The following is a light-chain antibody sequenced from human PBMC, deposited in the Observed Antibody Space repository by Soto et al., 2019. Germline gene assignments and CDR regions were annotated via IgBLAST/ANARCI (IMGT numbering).Light chain of an antibody. Sequence: QSALTQPASVSGSPGQSITISCTGTSSDVGSYNLVSWYQQHPGKAPKLMIYEGSKRPSGVSNRFSGSKSGNTASLTISGLQAGDEADYYCCSYAGSSIPYVFGTGTKVTVL. J-gene: IGLJ1*01. CDR1: SSDVGSYNL. V-gene: IGLV2-23*01. CDR2: EGS. CDR3: CSYAGSSIPYV.